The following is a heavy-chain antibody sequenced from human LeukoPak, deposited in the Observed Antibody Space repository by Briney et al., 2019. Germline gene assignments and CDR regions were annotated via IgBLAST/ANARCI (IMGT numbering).Heavy chain of an antibody. Sequence: GASVKVSCKASGYTFTSYGISWVRPAPGQGLEWMGWISAYNGNTNYAQKLQGRVTMTTDTSTSTAYMELRSLRFDDTAVYYCARGYYYDSMIDAFDIWGQGTMVTVSS. J-gene: IGHJ3*02. V-gene: IGHV1-18*01. CDR3: ARGYYYDSMIDAFDI. CDR2: ISAYNGNT. D-gene: IGHD3-22*01. CDR1: GYTFTSYG.